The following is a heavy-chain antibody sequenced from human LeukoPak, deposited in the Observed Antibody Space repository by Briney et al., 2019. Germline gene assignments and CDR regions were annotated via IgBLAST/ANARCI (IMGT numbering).Heavy chain of an antibody. CDR1: GYSFTSYW. CDR3: ARQAVAGTWWFDP. Sequence: GESLKISCKGSGYSFTSYWIAWVRQMPGKGLEWMGIIYPSDSYTNYSPSFQGHVTISADKSISTAYLQWSSLKASDTAMYYCARQAVAGTWWFDPWGQGTLVTVSS. J-gene: IGHJ5*02. D-gene: IGHD6-19*01. CDR2: IYPSDSYT. V-gene: IGHV5-51*01.